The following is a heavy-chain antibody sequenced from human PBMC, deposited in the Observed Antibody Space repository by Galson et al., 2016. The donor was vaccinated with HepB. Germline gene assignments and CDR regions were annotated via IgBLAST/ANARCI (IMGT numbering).Heavy chain of an antibody. J-gene: IGHJ4*02. CDR2: DSMDGRRK. V-gene: IGHV3-30*03. D-gene: IGHD2/OR15-2a*01. CDR1: GFIFSNYW. CDR3: ARRHEYCPPVGCSVDY. Sequence: SLRLSCAASGFIFSNYWMGWVRQAPGKGLEWVAADSMDGRRKWYAESVKGRFTISRDNFNNMLFLQMSSLRPYDTAVYFCARRHEYCPPVGCSVDYWGQGTLVSVSS.